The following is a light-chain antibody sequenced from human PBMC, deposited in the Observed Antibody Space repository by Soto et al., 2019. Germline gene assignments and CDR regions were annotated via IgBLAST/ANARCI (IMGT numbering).Light chain of an antibody. Sequence: EIVMTQSPATLSVSPGERATLSCRASQSVSSYLAWYQQKPGQAPRLLIYGASTRATGIPARFSGSGSGTEFTLTISSLQSEDFAVYYCQHYNNWPPLTFGGGTKVEIK. CDR3: QHYNNWPPLT. CDR2: GAS. CDR1: QSVSSY. V-gene: IGKV3-15*01. J-gene: IGKJ4*01.